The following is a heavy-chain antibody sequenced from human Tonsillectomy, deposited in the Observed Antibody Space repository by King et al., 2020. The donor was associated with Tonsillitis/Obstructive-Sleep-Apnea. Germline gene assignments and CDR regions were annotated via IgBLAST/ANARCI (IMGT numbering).Heavy chain of an antibody. Sequence: VQLVQSGGGLVKPGGSLRLSCAASGFTFSNAWMSWVRQAPGKGLEWVGRIKSKTDGGTTDYAAPVKGRFTISRDDSKNTLYLQMNSLKTEDTAVYYCTTVGLVVPAAMGFEEFDYWGQGTLVTVSS. CDR1: GFTFSNAW. CDR3: TTVGLVVPAAMGFEEFDY. CDR2: IKSKTDGGTT. J-gene: IGHJ4*02. D-gene: IGHD2-2*01. V-gene: IGHV3-15*01.